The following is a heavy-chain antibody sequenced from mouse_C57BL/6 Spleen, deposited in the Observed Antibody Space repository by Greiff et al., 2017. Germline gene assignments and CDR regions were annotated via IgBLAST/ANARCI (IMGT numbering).Heavy chain of an antibody. Sequence: EVKLVESGGGLVQSGRSLRLSCATSGFTFSDFYMEWVRQAPGKGLEWIAASRNKANDYTTEYSASVKGRFIVSRDTSQSILYLQMNALRAEDTAIYYCARDATYGSTYYYAMDYWGQGTSVTVSS. D-gene: IGHD1-1*01. CDR3: ARDATYGSTYYYAMDY. CDR2: SRNKANDYTT. J-gene: IGHJ4*01. CDR1: GFTFSDFY. V-gene: IGHV7-1*01.